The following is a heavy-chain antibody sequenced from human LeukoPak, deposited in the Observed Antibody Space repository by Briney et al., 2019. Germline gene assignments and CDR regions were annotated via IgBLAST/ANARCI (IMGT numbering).Heavy chain of an antibody. Sequence: SETLSLTCTVSGGSISSYYWSWIRQPAGKGLEWIGRIYTSGSTNYNPSLKSRVTMSVDTSKNQFSLKLSSVTAADTAVYYCARVGRSPLLSIYSYFDLWGRGTLVTVSS. D-gene: IGHD5/OR15-5a*01. CDR1: GGSISSYY. CDR2: IYTSGST. J-gene: IGHJ2*01. CDR3: ARVGRSPLLSIYSYFDL. V-gene: IGHV4-4*07.